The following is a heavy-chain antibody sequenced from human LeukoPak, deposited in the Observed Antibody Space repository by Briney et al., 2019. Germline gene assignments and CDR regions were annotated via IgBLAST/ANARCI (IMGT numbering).Heavy chain of an antibody. V-gene: IGHV4-39*01. CDR2: FSYSGDG. J-gene: IGHJ4*02. D-gene: IGHD5-12*01. CDR3: WAIVPTNKLDY. CDR1: GASISSGTYS. Sequence: TSETLSLTCAVSGASISSGTYSWGWMRQPPGKGPEWIGSFSYSGDGYSNSSLKSRVTISMGTSKNQFSLEVTSVTAADTAVYYCWAIVPTNKLDYWGQGTLVTVSS.